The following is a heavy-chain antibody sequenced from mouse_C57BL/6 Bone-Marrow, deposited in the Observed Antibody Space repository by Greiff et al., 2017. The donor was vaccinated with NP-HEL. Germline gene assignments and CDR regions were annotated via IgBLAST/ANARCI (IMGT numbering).Heavy chain of an antibody. CDR1: GYTFTSYG. J-gene: IGHJ2*01. CDR3: ARRGLLYYYFDY. D-gene: IGHD1-1*02. V-gene: IGHV1-81*01. CDR2: IYPRSGNT. Sequence: QVQLQQSGAELARPGASVKLSCKASGYTFTSYGISWVKQRTGQGLEWIGEIYPRSGNTYYNEKFKGKATMTADKSSSTAYMELRSLTSEDSAVYFCARRGLLYYYFDYWGQGTTLTVSS.